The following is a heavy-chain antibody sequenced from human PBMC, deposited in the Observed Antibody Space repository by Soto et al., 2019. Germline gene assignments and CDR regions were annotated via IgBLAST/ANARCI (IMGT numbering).Heavy chain of an antibody. J-gene: IGHJ5*02. Sequence: QVHLVQSGAEVRKPGASVKVSCKASGYTFNNYFMHWVRQAPAQGLEWMGVITPSSGSTTYAQRFQGRLTITRDTSTSTVYMELRSLRSEDTAVYFCARDLVPIWNYVGLAPGAQHWFDPWGQGTLVTVSS. CDR1: GYTFNNYF. CDR2: ITPSSGST. D-gene: IGHD1-7*01. CDR3: ARDLVPIWNYVGLAPGAQHWFDP. V-gene: IGHV1-46*02.